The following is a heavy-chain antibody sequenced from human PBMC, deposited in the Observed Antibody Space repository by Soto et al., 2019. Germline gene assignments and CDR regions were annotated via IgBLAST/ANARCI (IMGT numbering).Heavy chain of an antibody. D-gene: IGHD4-17*01. V-gene: IGHV5-10-1*01. CDR1: GYSFTSYW. CDR2: IDPSDSYT. CDR3: ARHGTTVTSYHFDH. J-gene: IGHJ4*02. Sequence: GESLKLSCKGSGYSFTSYWISWVRQMPGKGLEWMGRIDPSDSYTNYSPSFQGHVTISADKSISTAYLQWSSLKASDTAMYYCARHGTTVTSYHFDHWGQGTLVTVSS.